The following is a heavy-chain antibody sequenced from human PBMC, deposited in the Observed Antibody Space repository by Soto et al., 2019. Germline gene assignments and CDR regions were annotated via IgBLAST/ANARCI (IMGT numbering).Heavy chain of an antibody. CDR1: GFTFSPFW. J-gene: IGHJ4*02. CDR2: SNSAGSIT. CDR3: ATDFEY. V-gene: IGHV3-74*01. Sequence: EVQLVESGGCLVQPGGSLRLSCEASGFTFSPFWMHWFRQAPGKGLVGVSRSNSAGSITNYEDSVKGRVTISRDHAKHTLYLQLNSLIPEDTAVYYCATDFEYWGQGTLVTVSS.